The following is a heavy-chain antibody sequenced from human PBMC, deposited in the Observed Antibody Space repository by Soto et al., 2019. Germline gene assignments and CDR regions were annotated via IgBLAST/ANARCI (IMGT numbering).Heavy chain of an antibody. CDR2: VSYDGSNK. D-gene: IGHD2-21*01. J-gene: IGHJ4*02. Sequence: QVQLVESGGGVVQPGKSLRLSCATSGFNFSDFGFHWVRQAPRKGLEWMAVVSYDGSNKFYSNSVKGRFTISRDDSKNSVFLQMNNLRPADTAVYFCAKGGPNYSADFWGQGTLVTVSS. V-gene: IGHV3-30*18. CDR3: AKGGPNYSADF. CDR1: GFNFSDFG.